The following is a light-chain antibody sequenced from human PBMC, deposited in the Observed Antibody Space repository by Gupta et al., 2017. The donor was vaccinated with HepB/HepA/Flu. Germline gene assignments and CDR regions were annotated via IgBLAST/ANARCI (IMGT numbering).Light chain of an antibody. CDR2: AAS. J-gene: IGKJ4*01. CDR3: QQSDSSPIA. Sequence: DSQMTQSPSSLSASVGDRVTITCRASQRISSYTNWYQQKPGKAPKLLIYAASRLQSGVAPRFSGSGSGTDFTLTISKLQPEDFATYYCQQSDSSPIAFGGGTKVEIK. CDR1: QRISSY. V-gene: IGKV1-39*01.